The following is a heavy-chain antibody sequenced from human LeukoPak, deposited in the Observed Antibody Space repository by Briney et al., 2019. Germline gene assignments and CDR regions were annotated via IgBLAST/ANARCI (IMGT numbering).Heavy chain of an antibody. J-gene: IGHJ4*02. CDR2: IYYSGST. V-gene: IGHV4-39*01. Sequence: PSETLSLTCTVSGGSISSSSYYWGWIRQPPGKGLEWIGSIYYSGSTYYNPSLKSRVTISVDTSKNQFSLKLSSVTAADTAVYYCARHEVEWELPDWGQGTLVTVSS. D-gene: IGHD1-26*01. CDR1: GGSISSSSYY. CDR3: ARHEVEWELPD.